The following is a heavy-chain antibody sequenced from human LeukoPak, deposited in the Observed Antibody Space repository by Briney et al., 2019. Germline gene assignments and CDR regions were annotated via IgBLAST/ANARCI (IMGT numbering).Heavy chain of an antibody. D-gene: IGHD1-26*01. V-gene: IGHV3-53*01. Sequence: PGGSLRLSCAASGFTVTSNYMSWVRQAPGKGLEWISVIYSGGSTYYADSVKGRFTISRDNSKNTLYLQMNSLRAEDTAVYYCASSSGSWGFDYWGQGTLVTVSS. CDR3: ASSSGSWGFDY. CDR1: GFTVTSNY. J-gene: IGHJ4*02. CDR2: IYSGGST.